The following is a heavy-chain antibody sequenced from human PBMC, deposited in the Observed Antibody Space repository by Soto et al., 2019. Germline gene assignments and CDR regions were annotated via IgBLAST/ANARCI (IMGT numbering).Heavy chain of an antibody. CDR3: AREIKMYSRSLKWFDP. Sequence: SVEVSCKASGGTFSSYAISWVRQAPGQGLEWMGGIIPIFGTANYAQKFQGRVTITADESTSTAYMELSSLRSEDTAVYYCAREIKMYSRSLKWFDPWGQGTLVTVSS. CDR1: GGTFSSYA. CDR2: IIPIFGTA. D-gene: IGHD6-6*01. J-gene: IGHJ5*02. V-gene: IGHV1-69*13.